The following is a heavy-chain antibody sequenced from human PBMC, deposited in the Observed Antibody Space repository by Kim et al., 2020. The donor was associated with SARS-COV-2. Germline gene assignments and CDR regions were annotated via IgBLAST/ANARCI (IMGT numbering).Heavy chain of an antibody. J-gene: IGHJ4*02. CDR2: FYSGSST. CDR3: ARGSPTNSFDY. D-gene: IGHD5-12*01. CDR1: GFTVSSNY. V-gene: IGHV3-66*01. Sequence: GGSLRLSCAASGFTVSSNYMSWVRQAPGKGREGVSVFYSGSSTNYADSVKGRFTISRDNSKNTLYLQMNSLRAEDTAVDYCARGSPTNSFDYWGQGTLVT.